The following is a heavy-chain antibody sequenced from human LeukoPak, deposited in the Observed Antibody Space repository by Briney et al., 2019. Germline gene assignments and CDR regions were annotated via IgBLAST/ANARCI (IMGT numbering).Heavy chain of an antibody. CDR3: AREGGHGNYFDY. J-gene: IGHJ4*02. Sequence: PSETLSLTCTVSGGSISSGGYYWSWIRQHPGKGLEWIGYTYYSGSTYYNPSLKSRVTISVDTSKNQFSLKLSSVTAADTAVYYCAREGGHGNYFDYWGQGTLVTVSS. D-gene: IGHD1-26*01. CDR1: GGSISSGGYY. CDR2: TYYSGST. V-gene: IGHV4-31*03.